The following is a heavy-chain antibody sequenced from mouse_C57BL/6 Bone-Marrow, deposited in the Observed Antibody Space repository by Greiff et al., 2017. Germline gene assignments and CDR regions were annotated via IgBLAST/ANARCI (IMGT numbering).Heavy chain of an antibody. CDR2: IDPEDGDT. Sequence: EVQLQQSGAELVRPGASVKLSCTASGFNINDYYMHWVKQRPEQGLEWIGRIDPEDGDTEYAPKFQGKATMTADTSSNTAYLQLSSLTSEDTAVYYCTIDSSGYDAMDYWGQGTSVTVSS. CDR3: TIDSSGYDAMDY. J-gene: IGHJ4*01. V-gene: IGHV14-1*01. D-gene: IGHD3-2*02. CDR1: GFNINDYY.